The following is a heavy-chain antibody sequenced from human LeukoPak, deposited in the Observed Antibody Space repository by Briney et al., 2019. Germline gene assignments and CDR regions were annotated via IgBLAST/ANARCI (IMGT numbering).Heavy chain of an antibody. CDR1: GFTFSSYA. CDR2: ISSNGGST. V-gene: IGHV3-64*01. Sequence: GGSLRLSCAASGFTFSSYAMHWVRQAPGKGLEYVSAISSNGGSTYYANSVKGRFTISRDNSKNTLYLQMGSLRAEDMAVYYCAREMSSSWYYYFDYWGQGTLVTVSS. CDR3: AREMSSSWYYYFDY. J-gene: IGHJ4*02. D-gene: IGHD6-13*01.